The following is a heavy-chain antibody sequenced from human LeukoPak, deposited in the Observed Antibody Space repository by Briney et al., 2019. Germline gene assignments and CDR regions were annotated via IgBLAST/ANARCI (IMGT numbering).Heavy chain of an antibody. CDR1: GFTFSNYW. Sequence: GGSLRLSCAASGFTFSNYWMIWVRQSPGKGLEWVANIQQDGGQKRYADSVRGRFTVSRDNAQTSLYLHMNSLRAEDTAVYYCARASNPWLQLSWGQGTLVTVSS. D-gene: IGHD5-24*01. V-gene: IGHV3-7*05. CDR3: ARASNPWLQLS. J-gene: IGHJ4*02. CDR2: IQQDGGQK.